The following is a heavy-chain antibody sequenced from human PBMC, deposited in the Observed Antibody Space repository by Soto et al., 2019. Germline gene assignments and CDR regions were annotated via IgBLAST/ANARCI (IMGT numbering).Heavy chain of an antibody. D-gene: IGHD2-2*01. Sequence: SETLSLTCSVSGASISTSHYWTWVCQTPGKGLEWIGEIYHSGSTYYNPSLKSRVTISVDTSKNQFSLKLSSVTAADTAVYYCAADCSSTSCPSYYYYGTDVWRQGTTLTVSS. V-gene: IGHV4-4*02. CDR3: AADCSSTSCPSYYYYGTDV. J-gene: IGHJ6*02. CDR1: GASISTSHY. CDR2: IYHSGST.